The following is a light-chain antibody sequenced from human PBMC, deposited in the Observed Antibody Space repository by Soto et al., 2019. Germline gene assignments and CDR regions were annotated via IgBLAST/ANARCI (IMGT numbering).Light chain of an antibody. V-gene: IGKV3-20*01. CDR3: QQYGSSIT. Sequence: ESVLTQSPGTLSLSPGERATLTCRASQRVSSSYLAWYQQKPGQAPRLLIHGASSRATGIPDRFSGSGSGTDFTLTISRLEPEDFAVYYCQQYGSSITFGQGTRLDTK. J-gene: IGKJ5*01. CDR2: GAS. CDR1: QRVSSSY.